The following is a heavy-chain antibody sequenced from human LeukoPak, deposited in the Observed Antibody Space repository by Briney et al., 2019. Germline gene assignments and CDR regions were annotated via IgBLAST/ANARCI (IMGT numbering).Heavy chain of an antibody. CDR1: GYTFTSYY. D-gene: IGHD6-13*01. CDR3: ARGGYSREAAYYYYGMDV. V-gene: IGHV1-46*01. J-gene: IGHJ6*02. CDR2: INPSGGST. Sequence: ASVKVSCKASGYTFTSYYMHWVRQAPGQGLEWMGIINPSGGSTSYAQKFQGRVTMTRDTSTSTVYMELSSLRSEDTAVYNCARGGYSREAAYYYYGMDVWGQGTTVTVSS.